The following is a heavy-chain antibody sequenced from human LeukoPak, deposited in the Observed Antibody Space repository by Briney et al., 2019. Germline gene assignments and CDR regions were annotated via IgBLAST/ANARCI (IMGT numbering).Heavy chain of an antibody. CDR3: ARVKIKLLPSSSWPYFDY. CDR1: GGTFSSYA. CDR2: IIPIFGTA. D-gene: IGHD6-13*01. Sequence: SVKVSCKASGGTFSSYAISWVRQAPGQGLEWMGGIIPIFGTANYAQKFQGRVTITADESTSTAYMELSSLRSEDTAVYYCARVKIKLLPSSSWPYFDYWGQGTLVTVPS. J-gene: IGHJ4*02. V-gene: IGHV1-69*13.